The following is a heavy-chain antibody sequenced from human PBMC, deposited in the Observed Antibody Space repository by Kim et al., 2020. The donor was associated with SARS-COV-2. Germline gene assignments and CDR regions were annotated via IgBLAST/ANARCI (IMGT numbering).Heavy chain of an antibody. V-gene: IGHV3-21*01. D-gene: IGHD3-10*01. CDR3: ARDLIMVRGVTTY. Sequence: YADSVKGRFTISRDNAKHSLYLQMNRLRAEDTAVYYCARDLIMVRGVTTYWGQGTLVTVSS. J-gene: IGHJ4*02.